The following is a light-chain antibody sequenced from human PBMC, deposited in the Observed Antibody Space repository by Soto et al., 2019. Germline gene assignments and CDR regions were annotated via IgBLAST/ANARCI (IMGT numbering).Light chain of an antibody. Sequence: DIKMTQSPSTLSASVGDRVTITCRASQRFNKWLAWFQQKPGKVPKLLIFDASTLQTGVPSRFGGGGSGTEFTLTISGLQPDDFATYYCQQYNSYSPWTFGPGTKVDIK. CDR3: QQYNSYSPWT. CDR1: QRFNKW. V-gene: IGKV1-5*01. CDR2: DAS. J-gene: IGKJ1*01.